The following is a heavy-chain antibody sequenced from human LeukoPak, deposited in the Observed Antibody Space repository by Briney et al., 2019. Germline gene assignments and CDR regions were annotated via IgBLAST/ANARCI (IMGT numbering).Heavy chain of an antibody. J-gene: IGHJ5*01. CDR1: GGSFSGYY. CDR3: ARAYGSGSYHSNWFES. D-gene: IGHD3-10*01. V-gene: IGHV4-34*01. CDR2: INHSGST. Sequence: SETLSLTCAVYGGSFSGYYWTWIRQPPGKGLEWIGEINHSGSTNYNPSLKRRVTMSVDTSMNQFSLRLNSVTAADTAVYYCARAYGSGSYHSNWFESWGQGTLVIVSS.